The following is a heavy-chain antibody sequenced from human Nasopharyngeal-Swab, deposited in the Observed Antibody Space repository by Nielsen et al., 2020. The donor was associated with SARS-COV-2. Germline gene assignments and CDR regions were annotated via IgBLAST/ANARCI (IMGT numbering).Heavy chain of an antibody. J-gene: IGHJ2*01. V-gene: IGHV4-34*01. D-gene: IGHD2-15*01. Sequence: WIRQPPGKGLEWSGETNHSGSTKYNPSLKSRVTISGDTSKNQLSLKLSSVTAADTAVYYCARVSENCSGGSCGADVLYFDLWGRGTLVTVSS. CDR2: TNHSGST. CDR3: ARVSENCSGGSCGADVLYFDL.